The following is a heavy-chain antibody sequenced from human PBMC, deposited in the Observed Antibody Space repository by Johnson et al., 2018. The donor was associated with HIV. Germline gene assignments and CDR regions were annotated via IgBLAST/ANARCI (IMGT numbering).Heavy chain of an antibody. CDR3: AKAIAARPSGAFDI. J-gene: IGHJ3*02. V-gene: IGHV3-30*02. CDR2: IRFDGSNK. D-gene: IGHD6-6*01. Sequence: QVQLVESGGGVVQPGGSLRLSCAASGFPFSNYGMHWVRQAPGKGLEWVAFIRFDGSNKYYVDSVKGRFTISRDNAKNSLYLQMNSLRAEDTAVYYCAKAIAARPSGAFDIWGQGTMVTVSS. CDR1: GFPFSNYG.